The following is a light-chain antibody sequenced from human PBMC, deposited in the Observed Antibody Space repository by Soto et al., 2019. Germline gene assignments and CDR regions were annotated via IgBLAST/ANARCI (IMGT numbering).Light chain of an antibody. J-gene: IGLJ1*01. V-gene: IGLV2-14*01. CDR1: SGDIGNYIY. CDR3: ASYTSGTTPFV. Sequence: QSSLTQPASLSGSPGQSITISCTGTSGDIGNYIYVSWYKQHPGKAPKLMIYEVTNRPSGVSNRFSGSKSGNTASLTISGLQADDEADYYCASYTSGTTPFVFGTGTKLTVL. CDR2: EVT.